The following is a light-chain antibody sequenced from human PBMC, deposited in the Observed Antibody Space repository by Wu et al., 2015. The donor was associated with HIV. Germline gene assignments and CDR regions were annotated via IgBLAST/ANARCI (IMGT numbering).Light chain of an antibody. Sequence: EIVLTQSPATLSLSSGERATLSCRASESISGKSLAWYQQKSGRAPRLLIYDASNRATGIPDRFSGGGSGTDFTLTISRLEPEDFAVYYCQQYGRTFGQGTKVEIK. CDR3: QQYGRT. J-gene: IGKJ1*01. CDR2: DAS. CDR1: ESISGKS. V-gene: IGKV3-20*01.